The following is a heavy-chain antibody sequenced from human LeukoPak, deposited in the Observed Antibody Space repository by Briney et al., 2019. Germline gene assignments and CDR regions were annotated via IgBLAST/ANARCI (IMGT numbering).Heavy chain of an antibody. V-gene: IGHV3-48*04. D-gene: IGHD1/OR15-1a*01. CDR2: ITSSGNAV. CDR1: GFTFSNYN. CDR3: ARDVLLSKTTDDY. J-gene: IGHJ4*02. Sequence: GGSLRLSCAASGFTFSNYNMNWVRQAPGKALEWVSYITSSGNAVYYADSVKGRFTVSRDNAKKSLYLQMNSLRAEDTAVYYCARDVLLSKTTDDYWGQGTLATVSS.